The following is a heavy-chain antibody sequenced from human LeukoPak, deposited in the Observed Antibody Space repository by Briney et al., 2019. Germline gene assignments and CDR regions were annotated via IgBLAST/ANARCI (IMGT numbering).Heavy chain of an antibody. CDR1: GYTFTSYG. D-gene: IGHD6-19*01. V-gene: IGHV1-18*01. CDR2: ISAYNGNT. CDR3: ARDHKVAVAEYGMDV. Sequence: ASVTVSCTASGYTFTSYGISWVRQAPGQGLEWMGWISAYNGNTNYAQKLQGRVTMTTDTSTSTAYMDLRSLRSDDTAVYYCARDHKVAVAEYGMDVWGQGTTVTVSS. J-gene: IGHJ6*02.